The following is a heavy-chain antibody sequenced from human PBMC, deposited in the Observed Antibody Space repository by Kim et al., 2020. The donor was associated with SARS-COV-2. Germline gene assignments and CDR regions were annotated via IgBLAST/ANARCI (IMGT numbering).Heavy chain of an antibody. CDR1: GGSISSSSYY. Sequence: SETLSLTCTVSGGSISSSSYYWGWIRQPPGKGLEWIGSIYYSGSTYYNPSLKSRVTISVDTSKNQFSLKLSSVTAADTAVYYWARHLRSTMIVVVITPLNYFDYWGQGTLVTVSS. J-gene: IGHJ4*02. CDR2: IYYSGST. D-gene: IGHD3-22*01. V-gene: IGHV4-39*01. CDR3: ARHLRSTMIVVVITPLNYFDY.